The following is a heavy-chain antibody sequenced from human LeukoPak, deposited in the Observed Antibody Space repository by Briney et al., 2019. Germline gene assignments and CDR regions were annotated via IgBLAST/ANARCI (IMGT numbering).Heavy chain of an antibody. V-gene: IGHV3-23*01. CDR2: ISTSASTT. CDR1: GFTFSSYA. Sequence: GGSQRLSCAASGFTFSSYAMSWVRQAPGKGLEWVSTISTSASTTYYADSVKGRFTISRDNSKNALYLQMNSLRAEDTAVYYCAKCVSEYCSGGNCQYYYYYYMDVWGKGTTVTVSS. CDR3: AKCVSEYCSGGNCQYYYYYYMDV. D-gene: IGHD2-15*01. J-gene: IGHJ6*03.